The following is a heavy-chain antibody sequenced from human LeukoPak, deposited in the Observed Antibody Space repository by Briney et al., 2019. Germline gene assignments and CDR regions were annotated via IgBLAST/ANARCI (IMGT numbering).Heavy chain of an antibody. CDR3: AREYYNSSGYYYGGY. Sequence: GGSLRLSCAASGFTFSSYGMNWVRQAPGKGLEWVSHISSSTSSIYYADSVKGRFTISRDNAKNSLYLQMNSLRAEDTAVYYCAREYYNSSGYYYGGYWGRGTLVTVSS. CDR1: GFTFSSYG. V-gene: IGHV3-48*01. D-gene: IGHD3-22*01. CDR2: ISSSTSSI. J-gene: IGHJ4*02.